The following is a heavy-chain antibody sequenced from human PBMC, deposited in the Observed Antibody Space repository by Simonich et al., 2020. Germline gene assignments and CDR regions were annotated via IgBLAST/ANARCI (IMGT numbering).Heavy chain of an antibody. V-gene: IGHV1-2*07. J-gene: IGHJ3*02. Sequence: QVQLVQSGAEVKKPGASVKVSCKASGYTFTGYYMHWVRQAPGQGLGWMGWINPTTGGTNHANKFQGRVTMTRDTSISTAYMELSRLRSDDTAVYYCARGRLTGDKGAFDIWGQGTMVTVSS. CDR2: INPTTGGT. CDR1: GYTFTGYY. D-gene: IGHD7-27*01. CDR3: ARGRLTGDKGAFDI.